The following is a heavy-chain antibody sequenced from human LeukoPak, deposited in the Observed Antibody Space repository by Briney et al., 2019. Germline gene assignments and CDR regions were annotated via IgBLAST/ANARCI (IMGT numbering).Heavy chain of an antibody. J-gene: IGHJ4*02. CDR3: ARAVDFRNYFDY. V-gene: IGHV4-31*03. CDR2: INYSGRT. CDR1: GDSMSSAGYY. D-gene: IGHD3/OR15-3a*01. Sequence: PSETLSLTCTVSGDSMSSAGYYWSWIRHHPGEGLEWIGCINYSGRTDYNPSLKSRVTMSVDTSKKQFSLNLSSVTAADTAVYYCARAVDFRNYFDYWGQGNLVTVSS.